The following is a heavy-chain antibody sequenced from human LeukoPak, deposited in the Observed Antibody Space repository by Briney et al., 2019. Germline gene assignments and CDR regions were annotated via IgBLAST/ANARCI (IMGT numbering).Heavy chain of an antibody. J-gene: IGHJ4*02. CDR2: IRYDGSNK. CDR1: GFTFSSYG. D-gene: IGHD3-22*01. Sequence: PGGSLRLSCAASGFTFSSYGMHWVRQAPGKGLEWVAFIRYDGSNKYYADSVKGRFTFSRDNSKNTLYLQMNSLRAEDTAVYYCAKDLHDSSGYFDYWGQGTLVTVSS. CDR3: AKDLHDSSGYFDY. V-gene: IGHV3-30*02.